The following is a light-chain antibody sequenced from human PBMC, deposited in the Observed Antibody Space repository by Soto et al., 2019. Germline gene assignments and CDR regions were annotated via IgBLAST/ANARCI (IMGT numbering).Light chain of an antibody. CDR1: QSLLHITGETF. J-gene: IGKJ1*01. V-gene: IGKV2D-29*02. Sequence: DVLMTQPPLSLSVAPGQPASISCKSSQSLLHITGETFLFWYLQKPGQSPQLLIYEVSTRVSGVPDRFSGSGSGTDFTLEISRVETDDVGIYYCMQSTQLPPTFGQGTKVDI. CDR2: EVS. CDR3: MQSTQLPPT.